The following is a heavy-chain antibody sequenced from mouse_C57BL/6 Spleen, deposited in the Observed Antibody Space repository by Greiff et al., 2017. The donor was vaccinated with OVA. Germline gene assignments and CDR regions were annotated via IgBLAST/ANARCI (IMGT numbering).Heavy chain of an antibody. CDR1: GFNIKNTY. CDR2: IDPANGNT. J-gene: IGHJ2*01. V-gene: IGHV14-3*01. Sequence: EVQRVESVAELVRPGASVKLSCTASGFNIKNTYMHWVKQRPEQGLEWIGRIDPANGNTKYAPKFQGKATITADTSSNTAYLQLSSLTSEDTAIYYCARGFLNYYGSSGGYFDYWGQGTTLTVSS. CDR3: ARGFLNYYGSSGGYFDY. D-gene: IGHD1-1*01.